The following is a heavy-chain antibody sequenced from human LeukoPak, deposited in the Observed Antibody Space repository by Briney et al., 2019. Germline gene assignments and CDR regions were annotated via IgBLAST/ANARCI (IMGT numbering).Heavy chain of an antibody. D-gene: IGHD5-24*01. V-gene: IGHV1-18*01. J-gene: IGHJ4*02. Sequence: ASVNVSCKASGYTFTSYGISWVRQAPGQGLEWMGWISAYNGNTNYAQKLQGRVTMTTDTSTSTAYMELRSLRSDDTAVYYCARDLGQWRWLQPLDGYYFDYWGQGTLVTVSS. CDR3: ARDLGQWRWLQPLDGYYFDY. CDR1: GYTFTSYG. CDR2: ISAYNGNT.